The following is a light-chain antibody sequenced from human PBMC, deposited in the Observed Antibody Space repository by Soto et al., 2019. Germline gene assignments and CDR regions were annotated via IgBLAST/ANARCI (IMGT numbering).Light chain of an antibody. CDR1: SSDVGGYNY. Sequence: QSALTQPACVSGSPGQSITISCPGTSSDVGGYNYVSWYQRHPGKAPKLMIYDVSNRPSGVSNRFSGSKSGNTASLTISGLQAEDEADYHCSSYTSTSIVFGTGTKVTV. J-gene: IGLJ1*01. V-gene: IGLV2-14*01. CDR2: DVS. CDR3: SSYTSTSIV.